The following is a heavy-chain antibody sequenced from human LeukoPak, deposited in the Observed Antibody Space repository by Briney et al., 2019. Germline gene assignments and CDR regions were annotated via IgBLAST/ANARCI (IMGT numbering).Heavy chain of an antibody. CDR1: GYTFTGYY. J-gene: IGHJ6*02. CDR2: INPNSGGT. D-gene: IGHD3-9*01. CDR3: ARAFVGGSDWEKYYYYGMDV. Sequence: ASVKVSCKASGYTFTGYYIHWVRQAPGQGLEWMGWINPNSGGTNYAQKFQGRVTMTRDTSISTAYMELSRLRSDDTAVYYCARAFVGGSDWEKYYYYGMDVWGQGTTVTVSS. V-gene: IGHV1-2*02.